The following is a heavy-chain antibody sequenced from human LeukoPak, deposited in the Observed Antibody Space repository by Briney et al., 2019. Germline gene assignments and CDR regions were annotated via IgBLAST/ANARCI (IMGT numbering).Heavy chain of an antibody. D-gene: IGHD1-26*01. CDR2: TYYRSTWYN. CDR1: GDSVSSNSVT. V-gene: IGHV6-1*01. J-gene: IGHJ4*02. CDR3: VKGGGSYKDPFDY. Sequence: SQTLSLTCAISGDSVSSNSVTWNWIRQSPSRGLEWLGRTYYRSTWYNDYAVSVRGRITVNPDTSKNQFSLHLNSVTPEDTAVYYCVKGGGSYKDPFDYWGQGTLVTVSS.